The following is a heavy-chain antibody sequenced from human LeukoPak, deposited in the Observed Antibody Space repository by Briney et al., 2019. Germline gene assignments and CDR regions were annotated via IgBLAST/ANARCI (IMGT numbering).Heavy chain of an antibody. V-gene: IGHV3-64D*06. CDR1: RLTLSRYP. J-gene: IGHJ4*02. D-gene: IGHD1-26*01. CDR3: ARGIQQWQLYCDY. CDR2: ISRIGGST. Sequence: GGPLRLSCSPCRLTLSRYPMHGPRHPRGQGLEYVSAISRIGGSTYYADSVKGRFAIPIDHPKNKLYLQMISLKAEDAAVYYCARGIQQWQLYCDYWGQGTLVSVSS.